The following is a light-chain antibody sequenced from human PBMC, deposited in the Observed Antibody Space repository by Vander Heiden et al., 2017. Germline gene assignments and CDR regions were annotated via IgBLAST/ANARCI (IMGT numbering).Light chain of an antibody. J-gene: IGKJ4*01. V-gene: IGKV3-20*01. CDR2: GAS. Sequence: EIVLTQSPGTLSLSPGERATLSCRASKSISSTYLAWYQQKPGQAPRLLIYGASSRATGIPDRFSGSGSGTDFTLTITRLEPEDFAVYYCQQYNNSPPLTFGGGTKVEIK. CDR3: QQYNNSPPLT. CDR1: KSISSTY.